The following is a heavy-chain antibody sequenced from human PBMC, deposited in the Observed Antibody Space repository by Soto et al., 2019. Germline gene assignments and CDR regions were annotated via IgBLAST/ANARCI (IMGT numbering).Heavy chain of an antibody. CDR1: GFTFSSYA. CDR2: ISYDGSNK. J-gene: IGHJ6*02. V-gene: IGHV3-30-3*01. Sequence: QVQLVESGGGVVQPGRSLRLSCAASGFTFSSYAMHWVRQAPGKGLEWVAVISYDGSNKYYADSVKGRFTISRDNSKNTQYLQMNSLRAEDTAVYYCARDPIYCSGGSCYLQLYYYYGMDVWGQGTTVTVSS. CDR3: ARDPIYCSGGSCYLQLYYYYGMDV. D-gene: IGHD2-15*01.